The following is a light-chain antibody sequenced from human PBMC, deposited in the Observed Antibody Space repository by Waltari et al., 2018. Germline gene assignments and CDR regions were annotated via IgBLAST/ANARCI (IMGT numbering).Light chain of an antibody. CDR2: ENR. CDR1: SSNFGAGYD. Sequence: QSVLTHPPSVSGAPGQRVTISCTGNSSNFGAGYDVHLYQHLPGRAPKLLIKENRKRPPGVPDRFSGSKSGTSASLAITGLQAEDEAHYYCQSFDTSLGGSVFGTGTKVSVL. J-gene: IGLJ1*01. V-gene: IGLV1-40*01. CDR3: QSFDTSLGGSV.